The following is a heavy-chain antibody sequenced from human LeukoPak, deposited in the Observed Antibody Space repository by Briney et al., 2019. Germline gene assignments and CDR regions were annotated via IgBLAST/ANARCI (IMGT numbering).Heavy chain of an antibody. CDR3: AWALTIFEPYYFDY. CDR1: GFTFSSYA. CDR2: ISYDGSNK. V-gene: IGHV3-30-3*01. D-gene: IGHD3-3*01. Sequence: GRSLRLSCAASGFTFSSYAMHWVRQAPGKGLEWVAVISYDGSNKYYADSVKGRFTISRDNSKNTLYLQMNSLRAEDTAVYYCAWALTIFEPYYFDYWGQGTLVTVSS. J-gene: IGHJ4*02.